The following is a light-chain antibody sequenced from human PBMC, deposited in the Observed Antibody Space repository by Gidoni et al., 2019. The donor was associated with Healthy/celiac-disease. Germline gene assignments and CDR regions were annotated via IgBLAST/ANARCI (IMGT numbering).Light chain of an antibody. J-gene: IGLJ2*01. CDR2: DVS. CDR3: CSYAGSYTWEV. CDR1: SSDVGGYNY. V-gene: IGLV2-11*01. Sequence: QSALTQPRSVSGSPGQSVTISCTGPSSDVGGYNYVSWYQQHPGKAPKLMIYDVSKRPSGVPDRFSGSKSGNTASLTISGLQAEDEADYYCCSYAGSYTWEVFGGGTKLTV.